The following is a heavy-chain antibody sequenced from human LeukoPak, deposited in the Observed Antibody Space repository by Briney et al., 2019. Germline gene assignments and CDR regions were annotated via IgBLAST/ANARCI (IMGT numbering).Heavy chain of an antibody. V-gene: IGHV4-38-2*01. Sequence: SETLSLTCAVSDYSMSSGCYWGWIRQPPGKGLEWIGCIYHSGRTFYNPSLKSRVTISVDTSKNQFSLKLSSVTAADTAVYYCARQGGSSSPYYYSYMDVWGKGTTVTVSS. CDR2: IYHSGRT. D-gene: IGHD6-13*01. CDR1: DYSMSSGCY. J-gene: IGHJ6*03. CDR3: ARQGGSSSPYYYSYMDV.